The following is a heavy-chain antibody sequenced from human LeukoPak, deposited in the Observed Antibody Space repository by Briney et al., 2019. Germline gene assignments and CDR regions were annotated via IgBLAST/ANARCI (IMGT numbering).Heavy chain of an antibody. J-gene: IGHJ1*01. CDR3: ARHCSGGSCYGAEYFQH. CDR1: GDSISNYY. V-gene: IGHV4-4*07. CDR2: IYASGSS. D-gene: IGHD2-15*01. Sequence: SETLSLTCTVSGDSISNYYWSWVRQPAGKGLEWIGRIYASGSSNYNPSLKSRVTISVDTSKNQFSLKLSSVTAADTAVYYCARHCSGGSCYGAEYFQHWGQGTLVTVSS.